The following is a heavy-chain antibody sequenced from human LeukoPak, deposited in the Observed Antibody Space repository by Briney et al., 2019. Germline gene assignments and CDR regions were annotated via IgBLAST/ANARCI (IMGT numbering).Heavy chain of an antibody. V-gene: IGHV1-24*01. CDR3: AIDVGELLTY. CDR1: GYTLTELS. CDR2: VDPEDGEI. Sequence: ASVTVSFKVSGYTLTELSMRWVRQAPGKGLEWMGGVDPEDGEIIYAQKFQGRVTMTEDTSTDTAYMELSSLRSEDTAVYYCAIDVGELLTYWGQGTLVTVSS. J-gene: IGHJ4*02. D-gene: IGHD1-26*01.